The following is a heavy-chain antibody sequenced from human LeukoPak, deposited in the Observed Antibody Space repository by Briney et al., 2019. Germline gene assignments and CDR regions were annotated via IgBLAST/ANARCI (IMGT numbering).Heavy chain of an antibody. V-gene: IGHV3-7*01. J-gene: IGHJ4*02. CDR2: INHDGSEK. CDR3: ARDDYFGVVAY. D-gene: IGHD3-3*01. CDR1: GFSFSGYW. Sequence: GGSLRLSCVASGFSFSGYWMTWVRQAPGKGLEWVANINHDGSEKYYADSVKGRFTISRDNSKNTLYLQMNSLRAEDTAVYYCARDDYFGVVAYWGQGTLVTVSS.